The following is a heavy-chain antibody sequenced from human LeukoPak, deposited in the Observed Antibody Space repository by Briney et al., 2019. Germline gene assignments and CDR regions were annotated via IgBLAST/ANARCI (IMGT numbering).Heavy chain of an antibody. CDR1: GGSVSSGSYY. V-gene: IGHV4-61*01. J-gene: IGHJ4*02. D-gene: IGHD3-22*01. CDR2: IYYSGTT. Sequence: SETPSLTCTVSGGSVSSGSYYWSWIRQPPGKGLEWIGYIYYSGTTNYNPSLKSRVTISVDTSKNQLSLKLSSVTAADTAVYYCARVPNYYDSSGLDYWGQGTLVTVSS. CDR3: ARVPNYYDSSGLDY.